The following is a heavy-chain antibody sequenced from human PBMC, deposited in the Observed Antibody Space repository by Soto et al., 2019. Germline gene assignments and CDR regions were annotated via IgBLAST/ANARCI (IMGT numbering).Heavy chain of an antibody. CDR2: IWYDGSNK. CDR1: GFTFSSYG. J-gene: IGHJ4*02. V-gene: IGHV3-33*01. Sequence: GGSLRLSCAASGFTFSSYGMHWVRQAPGKGLEWVAVIWYDGSNKYYADSVKGRFTISRDNSKNTLYLQMNSLRAEDTAVYYCARDKYSYGPSGFDYWGQGTLVTVSS. D-gene: IGHD5-18*01. CDR3: ARDKYSYGPSGFDY.